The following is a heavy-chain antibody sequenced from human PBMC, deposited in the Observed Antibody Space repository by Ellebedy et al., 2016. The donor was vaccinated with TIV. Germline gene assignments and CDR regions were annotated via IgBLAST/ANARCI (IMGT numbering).Heavy chain of an antibody. D-gene: IGHD3-22*01. Sequence: GESLKISCAASGFTFSIFAMSWVRQAPGKGLEWVSTISASGESTYYADSVTGRFTISRDNAKNTLYLQMNSLRAKDTAVYYCAKRDSSGYYYARLFDYWGQGTLVTVSS. V-gene: IGHV3-23*01. J-gene: IGHJ4*02. CDR3: AKRDSSGYYYARLFDY. CDR1: GFTFSIFA. CDR2: ISASGEST.